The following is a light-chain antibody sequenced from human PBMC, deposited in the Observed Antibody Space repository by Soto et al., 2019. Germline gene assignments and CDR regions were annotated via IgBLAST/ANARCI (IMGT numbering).Light chain of an antibody. CDR2: DAS. Sequence: DIQMTQSPSTLSASVGDRVTITCRASHSISSWLAWYQQRPGKAPKLLIYDASSLESGVPSRFSGSGSGTEFTLTISSLQPDDFATYYCQQYNWNWTFGQGTKVDIK. CDR3: QQYNWNWT. CDR1: HSISSW. V-gene: IGKV1-5*01. J-gene: IGKJ1*01.